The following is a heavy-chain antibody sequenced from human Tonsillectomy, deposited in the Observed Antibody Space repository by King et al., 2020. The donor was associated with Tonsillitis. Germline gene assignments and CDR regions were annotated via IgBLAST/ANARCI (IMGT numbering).Heavy chain of an antibody. CDR3: AGGLFSGSYYFDY. CDR1: GFPFSTYS. J-gene: IGHJ4*02. V-gene: IGHV3-48*01. CDR2: ISDSGSDP. D-gene: IGHD1-26*01. Sequence: VQLVESGGGLVQPGGSLRLSCAASGFPFSTYSINWFRQAPGKGLEGISYISDSGSDPSVADSVKGRFTISRDNAKNSLYLQMNSLRVEDTAVYYCAGGLFSGSYYFDYWGQGTLVTVSS.